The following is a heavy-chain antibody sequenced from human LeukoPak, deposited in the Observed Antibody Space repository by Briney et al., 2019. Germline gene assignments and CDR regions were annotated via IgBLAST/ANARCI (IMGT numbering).Heavy chain of an antibody. CDR1: GFTFSNYA. CDR3: ARDPNGDNDAFDI. CDR2: VSGSGGST. J-gene: IGHJ3*02. D-gene: IGHD4-17*01. V-gene: IGHV3-23*01. Sequence: GGPLRLSCAASGFTFSNYAMSWVRQAPGKGLEWVSTVSGSGGSTYYADSVKGRFTISRDNAKNSLYLQMHSLRDEDTAVYYCARDPNGDNDAFDIWGQGTMVTVSS.